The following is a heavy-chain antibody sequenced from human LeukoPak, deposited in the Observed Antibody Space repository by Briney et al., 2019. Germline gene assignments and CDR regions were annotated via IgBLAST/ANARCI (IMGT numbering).Heavy chain of an antibody. CDR2: INHSGST. CDR3: ASTVKDIVVVPAAGWFDP. V-gene: IGHV4-34*01. D-gene: IGHD2-2*01. J-gene: IGHJ5*02. Sequence: SETLSLTCAVYGGSFSGYYWSWIRQPPVKGLEWIGEINHSGSTNYNPSLKSRVTISVDTSKNQFSLKLSSVTAADTAVYYCASTVKDIVVVPAAGWFDPWGQGTLVTVSS. CDR1: GGSFSGYY.